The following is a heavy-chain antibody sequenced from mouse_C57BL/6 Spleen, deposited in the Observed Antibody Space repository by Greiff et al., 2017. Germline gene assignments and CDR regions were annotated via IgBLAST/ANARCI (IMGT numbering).Heavy chain of an antibody. CDR1: GYAFTNYL. J-gene: IGHJ2*01. V-gene: IGHV1-54*01. CDR2: INPGSGGT. CDR3: ARSGFYYFDY. D-gene: IGHD3-2*02. Sequence: QVQLKESGAELVRPGTSVKVSCKASGYAFTNYLIEWVKQRPGQGLEWIGVINPGSGGTNYNEKFKGKATLTADKSSSTAYMQLSSLTSEDSAVYFCARSGFYYFDYWGQGTTLTVSS.